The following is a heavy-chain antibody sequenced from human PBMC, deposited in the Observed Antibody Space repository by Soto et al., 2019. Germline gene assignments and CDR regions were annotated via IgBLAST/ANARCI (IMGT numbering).Heavy chain of an antibody. J-gene: IGHJ6*02. V-gene: IGHV3-7*01. CDR1: GFTFSSYW. CDR3: ARIAATGRGWDV. D-gene: IGHD6-13*01. CDR2: IKHDGSEE. Sequence: EVQLVESGGGLVQPGGSLRLSCVDSGFTFSSYWMSWVRQAPVKWLEWVGNIKHDGSEENYVDSLKGRFTISRDNAKNSMYLQMNSLRAEDTAVYYCARIAATGRGWDVWGQGTTVVVSS.